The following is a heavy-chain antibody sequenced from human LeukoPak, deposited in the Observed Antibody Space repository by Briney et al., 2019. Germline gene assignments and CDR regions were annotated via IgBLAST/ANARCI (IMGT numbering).Heavy chain of an antibody. Sequence: PAGVSLRLSCAASGFTFSSYAMSWVRQAPGKGLEWVSSISDSGGSTYCADSVQGRFTISRDNSKNTVFLQMNSLRAEDTAIYYCANGLNVPDYWGQGTLVTVSS. CDR3: ANGLNVPDY. CDR1: GFTFSSYA. CDR2: ISDSGGST. D-gene: IGHD3/OR15-3a*01. V-gene: IGHV3-23*01. J-gene: IGHJ4*02.